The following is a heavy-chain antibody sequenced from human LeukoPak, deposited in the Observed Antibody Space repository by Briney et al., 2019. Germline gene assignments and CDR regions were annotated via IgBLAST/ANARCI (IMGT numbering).Heavy chain of an antibody. J-gene: IGHJ6*02. CDR3: ARDRHCANGVCHSPPGMDV. D-gene: IGHD2-8*01. V-gene: IGHV3-33*01. CDR1: GFTFSSYG. Sequence: GGSLRLSCAASGFTFSSYGMHWVRQAPGKGLEWVADIWFDGKNEHFADSVKGRFTISRDNSKNTMYLQINSLRAEDTAVYYCARDRHCANGVCHSPPGMDVWGQGTTFTVSS. CDR2: IWFDGKNE.